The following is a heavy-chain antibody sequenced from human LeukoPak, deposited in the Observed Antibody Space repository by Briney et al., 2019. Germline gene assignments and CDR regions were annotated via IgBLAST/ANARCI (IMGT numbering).Heavy chain of an antibody. D-gene: IGHD3-10*01. V-gene: IGHV3-30*03. Sequence: PGGSLRLSCAASGFMFSGYGMLWVRQAPGKGLEWVALISNDGVNKDYGDSVKGRFTISRDNSKNTLYLQMNSLRTEDTAVYYCARDPGFMVRGSEADYWGQGTLVTVSS. CDR3: ARDPGFMVRGSEADY. CDR1: GFMFSGYG. J-gene: IGHJ4*02. CDR2: ISNDGVNK.